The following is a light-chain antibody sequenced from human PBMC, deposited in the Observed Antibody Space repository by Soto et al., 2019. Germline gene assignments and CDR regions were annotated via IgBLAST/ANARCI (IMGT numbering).Light chain of an antibody. CDR1: QGIRNY. CDR3: QQYYSIPWT. CDR2: GVS. V-gene: IGKV1-17*03. Sequence: DIQMTQSPSAMSASVGDRVTITCRASQGIRNYLAWFQQKPGKVPKRLIYGVSSLQSGVPSRFSGSGSGTDFTLTISSLQAEDVAVYYCQQYYSIPWTFGQGTKVDIK. J-gene: IGKJ1*01.